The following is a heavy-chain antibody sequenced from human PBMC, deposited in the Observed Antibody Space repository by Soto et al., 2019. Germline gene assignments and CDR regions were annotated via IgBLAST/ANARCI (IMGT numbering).Heavy chain of an antibody. CDR2: ISSNGGST. D-gene: IGHD3-3*01. V-gene: IGHV3-64D*08. CDR1: GVTFGSYA. Sequence: GGSLRLSCSASGVTFGSYAMHWVRQAPGKGLEYVSAISSNGGSTYYADSVKGRFTISRDNSKNTLYLQMSSLRAEDTAVYYCVKDYDFWSGYYNTPGYWGQGTLVTVSS. J-gene: IGHJ4*02. CDR3: VKDYDFWSGYYNTPGY.